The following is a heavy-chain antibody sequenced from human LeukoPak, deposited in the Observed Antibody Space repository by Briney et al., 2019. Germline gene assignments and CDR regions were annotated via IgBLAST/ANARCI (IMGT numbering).Heavy chain of an antibody. Sequence: ASVKVSCKASGGTFSSYAISWVRQAPGQGLEWVGGINPNSGGTKFAQKFQGRVTMTRDTSINTTYMEIIRLRSDDTAVYYCARDRSLSPGDYWGQGTLVTV. D-gene: IGHD3-10*01. CDR2: INPNSGGT. CDR3: ARDRSLSPGDY. V-gene: IGHV1-2*02. J-gene: IGHJ4*02. CDR1: GGTFSSYA.